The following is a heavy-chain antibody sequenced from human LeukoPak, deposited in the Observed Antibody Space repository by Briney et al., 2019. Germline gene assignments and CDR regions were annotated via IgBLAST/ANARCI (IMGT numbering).Heavy chain of an antibody. D-gene: IGHD2-2*02. J-gene: IGHJ6*02. CDR1: GFTFSSYA. CDR2: IKQDGSEK. Sequence: GGSLRLSCAASGFTFSSYAMHWVRQAPGKGPEWVANIKQDGSEKYYVDSVKGRFTISRDNAKNSLYLQMNSLRAEDTAVYYCARDVVVVPAAIPGLYYYYGMDVWGQGTTVTVSS. CDR3: ARDVVVVPAAIPGLYYYYGMDV. V-gene: IGHV3-7*01.